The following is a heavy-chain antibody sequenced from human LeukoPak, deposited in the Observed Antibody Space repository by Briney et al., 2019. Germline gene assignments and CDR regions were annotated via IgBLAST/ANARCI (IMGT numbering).Heavy chain of an antibody. CDR3: ARARWYGSGSSRLDY. Sequence: SETLSLTCAVYSGSFSGYYWSWIRQPPGKGLEWIGEINHSGSTNYNPSLKSRVTISVDTSKNQFSLKLSSVTAADTAVYYCARARWYGSGSSRLDYWGQGTLVTVSS. J-gene: IGHJ4*02. CDR1: SGSFSGYY. D-gene: IGHD3-10*01. CDR2: INHSGST. V-gene: IGHV4-34*01.